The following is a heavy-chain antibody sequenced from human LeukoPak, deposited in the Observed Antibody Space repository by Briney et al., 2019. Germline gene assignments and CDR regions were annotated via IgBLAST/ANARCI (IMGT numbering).Heavy chain of an antibody. V-gene: IGHV3-9*01. CDR2: ISWNSGSI. CDR1: GFTFDDYA. D-gene: IGHD5-18*01. CDR3: AKDMGYSYGDHFDY. Sequence: GGSLRLSCAASGFTFDDYAMHWVRQAPGKGLEWVSGISWNSGSIGYADSVKGRFTISRDNAKNSLYLQMNSLRAKDTALYYCAKDMGYSYGDHFDYWGQGTLVTVSS. J-gene: IGHJ4*02.